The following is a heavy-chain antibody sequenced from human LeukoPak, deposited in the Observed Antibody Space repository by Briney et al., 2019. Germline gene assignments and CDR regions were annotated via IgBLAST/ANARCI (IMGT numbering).Heavy chain of an antibody. CDR3: ARPHLSYGDIRDYYYYMDV. Sequence: PGRSLRLSCAASGFTFSSYGMHWVRQAPGKGLERVAAISYDESNQSYADSVKGRFTISRDSSKNTVYLQMNSLRAEDTAVYYCARPHLSYGDIRDYYYYMDVWGKGTTVTVSS. D-gene: IGHD4-17*01. V-gene: IGHV3-30*03. CDR1: GFTFSSYG. CDR2: ISYDESNQ. J-gene: IGHJ6*03.